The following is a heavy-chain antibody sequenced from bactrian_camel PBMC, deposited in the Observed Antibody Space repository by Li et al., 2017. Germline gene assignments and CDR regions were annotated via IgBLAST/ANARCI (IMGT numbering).Heavy chain of an antibody. Sequence: QVQLVESGGGSMQAGGSLRLSCTVSGSTRNCMGWFRRAPGKEREGVASITSDGTSTYAESVKGRFAISSDNAKSTLYLEMNSLKPEDTAMYYCAADPICLGGYCCEGYNYWGQGTQVTVS. CDR1: GSTRNC. J-gene: IGHJ4*01. D-gene: IGHD1*01. V-gene: IGHV3S53*01. CDR2: ITSDGTS. CDR3: AADPICLGGYCCEGYNY.